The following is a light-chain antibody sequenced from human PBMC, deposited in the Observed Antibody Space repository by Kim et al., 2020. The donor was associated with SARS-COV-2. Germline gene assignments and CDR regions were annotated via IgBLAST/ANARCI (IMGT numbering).Light chain of an antibody. CDR1: PSILYTSNNKNY. Sequence: SATRRCKSSPSILYTSNNKNYLACYQQKPGQPPKLLIDWASIRESGVPDRCSGSGSGTDFTLISSSLQAEDVAVYYCQQYFRPWYTFGQGTKLEI. J-gene: IGKJ2*01. CDR2: WAS. V-gene: IGKV4-1*01. CDR3: QQYFRPWYT.